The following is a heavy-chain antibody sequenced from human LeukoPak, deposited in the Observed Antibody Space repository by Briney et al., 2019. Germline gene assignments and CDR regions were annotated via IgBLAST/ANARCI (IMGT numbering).Heavy chain of an antibody. D-gene: IGHD3-10*01. V-gene: IGHV1-2*02. CDR3: ASAGITMVWGASDAFDI. Sequence: ASVKVSCKASGCTFTGYYMHWVRQAPGQGLEWMGWINPNSGGTNYAQKFQGRVTMTRDTSISTAYMELSRLRSDDTAVCYCASAGITMVWGASDAFDIWGQGTMVTVSS. J-gene: IGHJ3*02. CDR1: GCTFTGYY. CDR2: INPNSGGT.